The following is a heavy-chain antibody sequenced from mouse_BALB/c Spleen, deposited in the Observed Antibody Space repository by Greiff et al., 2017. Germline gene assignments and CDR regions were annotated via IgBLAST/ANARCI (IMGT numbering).Heavy chain of an antibody. J-gene: IGHJ3*01. CDR3: ARDGGNYPAWFAY. Sequence: VQLQQSGPGLVAPSQSLSITCTVSGFSLTGYGVNWVRQPPGKGLEWLGMIWGDGSTDYNSALKSRLSISKDNSKSQVFLKMNSLQTDDTARYYCARDGGNYPAWFAYWGQGTLVTVSA. CDR2: IWGDGST. CDR1: GFSLTGYG. D-gene: IGHD2-1*01. V-gene: IGHV2-6-7*01.